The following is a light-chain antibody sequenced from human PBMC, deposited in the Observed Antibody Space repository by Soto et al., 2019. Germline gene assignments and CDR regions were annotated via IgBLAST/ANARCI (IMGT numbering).Light chain of an antibody. CDR3: QQHNSWPPV. CDR2: DAS. CDR1: QSVSSTY. J-gene: IGKJ2*01. Sequence: EIVLTQSPGTLSLSPGERATLSCRASQSVSSTYLAWYQQKPGQAPRLLIYDASNRAPGTPNRFSGSGSGPDFTLTISRLEPEDFAVYYCQQHNSWPPVFGQGTKLEIK. V-gene: IGKV3-20*01.